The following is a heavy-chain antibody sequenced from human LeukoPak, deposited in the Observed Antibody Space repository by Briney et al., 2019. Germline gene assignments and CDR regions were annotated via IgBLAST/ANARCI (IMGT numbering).Heavy chain of an antibody. J-gene: IGHJ4*02. CDR3: ARSYSSALGY. Sequence: GGTLRLSCAASGFTFSSHGINWVRQAPGKGLEWVSGISPSGSISYYADSVKGRFTISRDNSKNTVSLQMNSLRAEDTALYYCARSYSSALGYWGQGTLVTVSS. CDR2: ISPSGSIS. V-gene: IGHV3-23*01. D-gene: IGHD6-19*01. CDR1: GFTFSSHG.